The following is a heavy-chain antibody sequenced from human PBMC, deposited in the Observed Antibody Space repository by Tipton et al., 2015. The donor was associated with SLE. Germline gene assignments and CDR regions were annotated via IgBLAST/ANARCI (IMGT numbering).Heavy chain of an antibody. J-gene: IGHJ2*01. V-gene: IGHV4-59*11. CDR3: ARTNLQESLVDWYFDL. D-gene: IGHD5-24*01. CDR2: MYYSGSA. Sequence: TLSLTCTVSGASISSHYWCWIRQPPGKGLEWIGYMYYSGSAHYNPSLRNRVTMSLDTSKNQFSLKLSSVTAADTAVYYCARTNLQESLVDWYFDLWGRGTLVTVSS. CDR1: GASISSHY.